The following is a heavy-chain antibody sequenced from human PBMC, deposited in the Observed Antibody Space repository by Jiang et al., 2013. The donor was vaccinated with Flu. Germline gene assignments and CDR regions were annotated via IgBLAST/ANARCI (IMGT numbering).Heavy chain of an antibody. CDR2: IDWDDDK. CDR1: GFSLSTSGMC. Sequence: KPTQTLTLTCTFSGFSLSTSGMCVSWIRQPPGKALEWLARIDWDDDKYYSTSLKTRLTISKDTSKNQVVLTMTNMDPVDTATYYCARYARWGGNPHFDYWGQGTLVTVSS. V-gene: IGHV2-70*11. D-gene: IGHD4-23*01. J-gene: IGHJ4*02. CDR3: ARYARWGGNPHFDY.